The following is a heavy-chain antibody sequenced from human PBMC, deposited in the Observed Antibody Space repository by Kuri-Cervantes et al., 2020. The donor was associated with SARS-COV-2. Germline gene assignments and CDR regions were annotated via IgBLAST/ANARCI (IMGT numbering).Heavy chain of an antibody. D-gene: IGHD6-19*01. Sequence: GGSLRLSCAASGFTFSSYNMNWVRQAPGKGLEWVSSISSSRNYIYYADSVRGRFTISRDNAKNSLYLQMNSLRAEDTAVYYCAKRGIATAVAGLRPYCYYYMDVWGKGTTVTVSS. CDR1: GFTFSSYN. J-gene: IGHJ6*03. CDR2: ISSSRNYI. V-gene: IGHV3-21*04. CDR3: AKRGIATAVAGLRPYCYYYMDV.